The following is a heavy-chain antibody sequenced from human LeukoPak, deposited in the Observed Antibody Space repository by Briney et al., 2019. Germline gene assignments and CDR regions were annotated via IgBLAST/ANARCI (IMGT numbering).Heavy chain of an antibody. CDR1: GGSFSGYY. Sequence: PSETLSLTCGVYGGSFSGYYRKWIRQPPGKGLEWLGQINPSGSTNYNPSLKSRLTISIDTSKNHFSLKLSSVTAADTAVYYCAVNYYGSGTYPRYWGQGTLVTVSS. D-gene: IGHD3-10*01. CDR2: INPSGST. J-gene: IGHJ4*02. CDR3: AVNYYGSGTYPRY. V-gene: IGHV4-34*01.